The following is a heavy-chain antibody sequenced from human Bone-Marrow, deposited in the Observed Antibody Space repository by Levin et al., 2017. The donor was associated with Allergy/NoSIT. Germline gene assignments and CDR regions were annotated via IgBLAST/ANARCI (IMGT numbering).Heavy chain of an antibody. V-gene: IGHV3-11*05. J-gene: IGHJ3*02. CDR3: ARGGCGEGYGDYGDACDI. Sequence: GGSLRLSCAASGFTFSDYYMSWIRQAPGKGLEWVSYISSSSSYTNYADSVKGRFTISRDNAKNSRYLQMNSLRAEDTAVYYCARGGCGEGYGDYGDACDIWGQGTMVTVSS. D-gene: IGHD4-17*01. CDR1: GFTFSDYY. CDR2: ISSSSSYT.